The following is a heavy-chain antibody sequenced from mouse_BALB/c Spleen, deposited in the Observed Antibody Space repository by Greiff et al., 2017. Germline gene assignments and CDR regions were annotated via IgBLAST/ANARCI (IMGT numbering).Heavy chain of an antibody. CDR3: ARWYGNYHYFDY. CDR1: GYTFTSYW. V-gene: IGHV1-7*01. D-gene: IGHD2-10*02. J-gene: IGHJ2*01. Sequence: VMLVESGAELAKPGASVKMSCKASGYTFTSYWMHWVKQRPGQGLEWIGYINPSTGYTEYNQKFKDKATLTADKSSSTAYMQLSSLTSEDSAVYYCARWYGNYHYFDYWGQGTTLTVSS. CDR2: INPSTGYT.